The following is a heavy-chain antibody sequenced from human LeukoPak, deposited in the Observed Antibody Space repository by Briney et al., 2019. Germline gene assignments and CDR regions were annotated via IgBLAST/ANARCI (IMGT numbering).Heavy chain of an antibody. Sequence: ASVKVSCKASGYTFTNYDINWVRQATGQGLEWMAWMDPKSGNTGYARKFQDRVFLTMNTSTNTAYMELSGLRSEDTAIYYCARPPRSSDWYLNYFDPWGQGTLVTVSP. CDR2: MDPKSGNT. J-gene: IGHJ5*02. CDR1: GYTFTNYD. D-gene: IGHD6-19*01. V-gene: IGHV1-8*01. CDR3: ARPPRSSDWYLNYFDP.